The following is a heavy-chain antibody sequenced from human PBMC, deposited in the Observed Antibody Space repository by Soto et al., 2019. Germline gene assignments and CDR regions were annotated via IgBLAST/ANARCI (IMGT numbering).Heavy chain of an antibody. Sequence: GWSLRLSCASSVFTFISYSMNWVRQAPGKGLEWVSSISSSSSYIYYADSVKGRFTISRDNAKNSLYLQMNSLRAEDTAVYYCAGSDASYYDFWSGYYHPSYYYYYGMDVWGQGTTVTVSS. D-gene: IGHD3-3*01. CDR1: VFTFISYS. J-gene: IGHJ6*02. CDR3: AGSDASYYDFWSGYYHPSYYYYYGMDV. V-gene: IGHV3-21*01. CDR2: ISSSSSYI.